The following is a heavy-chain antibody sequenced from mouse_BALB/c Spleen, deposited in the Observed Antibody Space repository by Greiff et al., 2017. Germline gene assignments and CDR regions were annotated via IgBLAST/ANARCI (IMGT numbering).Heavy chain of an antibody. CDR2: INSNGGST. D-gene: IGHD2-2*01. CDR3: ARDGYGRFAY. J-gene: IGHJ3*01. V-gene: IGHV5-6-3*01. Sequence: EVKVVESGGGLVQPGGSLKLSCAASGFTFSSYGMSWVRQTPDKRLELVATINSNGGSTYYPDSVKGRFTISRDNAKNTLYLQMSSLKSEDTAMYYCARDGYGRFAYWGQGTLVTVSA. CDR1: GFTFSSYG.